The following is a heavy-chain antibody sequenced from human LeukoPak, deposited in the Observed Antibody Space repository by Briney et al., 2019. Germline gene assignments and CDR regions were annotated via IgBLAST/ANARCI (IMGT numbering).Heavy chain of an antibody. CDR2: INHSGST. D-gene: IGHD5-24*01. Sequence: PSETPSLTCAVYGGSFSGYYWSWIRQPPGKGLEWIGEINHSGSTNYNPSLKSRVTISVDTSKNQFSLKLSSVTAADTAVYYCARESNSPLDYWGQGTLVTVSS. J-gene: IGHJ4*02. CDR1: GGSFSGYY. V-gene: IGHV4-34*01. CDR3: ARESNSPLDY.